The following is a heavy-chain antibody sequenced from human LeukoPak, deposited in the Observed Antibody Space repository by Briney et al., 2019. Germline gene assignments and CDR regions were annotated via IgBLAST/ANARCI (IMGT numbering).Heavy chain of an antibody. Sequence: GGSLRLSCAAPGFSFSSDAMSWVRQAPGKGLEWVSSIIASGDSTYYADSVRGRYTISRDNSKNTLYLQMNSLRAEDTAVYYCAKDLSLFCHWGQGTLVTVSS. J-gene: IGHJ4*02. CDR3: AKDLSLFCH. CDR2: IIASGDST. V-gene: IGHV3-23*01. D-gene: IGHD3-3*01. CDR1: GFSFSSDA.